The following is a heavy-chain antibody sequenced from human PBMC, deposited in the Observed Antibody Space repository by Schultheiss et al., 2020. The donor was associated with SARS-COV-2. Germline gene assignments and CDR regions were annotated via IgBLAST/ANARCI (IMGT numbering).Heavy chain of an antibody. D-gene: IGHD1-26*01. CDR2: IYYSGST. J-gene: IGHJ3*02. CDR1: GGSISNYY. CDR3: AKDASYTIVGATYDAFDI. Sequence: SETLSLTCTVSGGSISNYYWSWIRQPPGKGLEWIGSIYYSGSTYYNPSLKSRVTISVDTSKNQFSLKLSSVTAADTAVYYCAKDASYTIVGATYDAFDIWGQGTMVTVSS. V-gene: IGHV4-39*07.